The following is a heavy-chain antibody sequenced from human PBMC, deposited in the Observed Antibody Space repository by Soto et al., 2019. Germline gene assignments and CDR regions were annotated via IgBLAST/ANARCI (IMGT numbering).Heavy chain of an antibody. J-gene: IGHJ4*02. CDR1: GFTISTHG. D-gene: IGHD1-7*01. V-gene: IGHV3-33*01. Sequence: QVQLVESGGGVVQPGTSMRLSCAASGFTISTHGMHWVRQAPGKGLERVANIWYDGSNRFYADSVKGRFTISKDNSKNTLYLQMSSLRAEDTAVYYCAAATTWNFHFHYWGQGTQVTVSS. CDR2: IWYDGSNR. CDR3: AAATTWNFHFHY.